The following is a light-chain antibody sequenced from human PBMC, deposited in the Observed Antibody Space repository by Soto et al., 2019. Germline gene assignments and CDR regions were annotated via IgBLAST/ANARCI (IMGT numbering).Light chain of an antibody. CDR2: AAS. CDR1: QSIRRS. J-gene: IGKJ1*01. CDR3: QQSFNSPRT. Sequence: DIQMTQSPPSLSASVGDRVTITCRASQSIRRSLNWYQQKPGKAPKLLIYAASSLQSGVPSRFSGSGSGTDFTLTISSLQPEDFAIYYCQQSFNSPRTFGQGTKVDIK. V-gene: IGKV1-39*01.